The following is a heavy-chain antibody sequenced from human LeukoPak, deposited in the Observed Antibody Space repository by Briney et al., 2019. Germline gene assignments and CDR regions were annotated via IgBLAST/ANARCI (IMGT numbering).Heavy chain of an antibody. J-gene: IGHJ4*02. Sequence: SETLSLTCTVSGGSISSYYWSWIRQPPGKGLEWIGYIYYSGSTNYNPSLKSRVTISVDTSKNQFSLKLSSVTAADTAVYYCARAGFGLAPLRGTPFDYWGQGTLVTVSS. D-gene: IGHD3-10*01. CDR1: GGSISSYY. CDR2: IYYSGST. CDR3: ARAGFGLAPLRGTPFDY. V-gene: IGHV4-59*12.